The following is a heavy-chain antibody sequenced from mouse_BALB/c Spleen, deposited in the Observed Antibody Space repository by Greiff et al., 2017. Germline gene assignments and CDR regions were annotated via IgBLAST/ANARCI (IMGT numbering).Heavy chain of an antibody. Sequence: VQLQQPGAELVKPGASVKLSCKASGYTFTSYWMHWVKQRPGQGLEWIGEINPSNGRTNYNEKFKSKATLTVDESSSTAYMQLSSLTSEDSAVYYCARPTVVANCDVWGAGTTVTVSS. V-gene: IGHV1S81*02. CDR3: ARPTVVANCDV. CDR2: INPSNGRT. J-gene: IGHJ1*01. D-gene: IGHD1-1*01. CDR1: GYTFTSYW.